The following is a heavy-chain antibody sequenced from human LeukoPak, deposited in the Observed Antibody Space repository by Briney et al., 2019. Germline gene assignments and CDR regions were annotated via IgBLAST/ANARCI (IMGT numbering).Heavy chain of an antibody. CDR2: ISSTGSSI. CDR3: ARDDVAWNDVHWFDP. J-gene: IGHJ5*02. V-gene: IGHV3-21*01. D-gene: IGHD1-1*01. Sequence: GVSLRLSCAASGFTFSYYTMSWVRQARGKGLEWVSSISSTGSSIYFADSGKGRFTISRDNAKNSLYLQMSSLRVEDTAVYYCARDDVAWNDVHWFDPWGQGTLVTVSS. CDR1: GFTFSYYT.